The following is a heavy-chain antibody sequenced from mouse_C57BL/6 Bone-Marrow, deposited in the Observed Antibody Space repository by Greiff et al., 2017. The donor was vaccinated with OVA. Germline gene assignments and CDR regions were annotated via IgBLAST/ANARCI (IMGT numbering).Heavy chain of an antibody. CDR3: ADDYGSSYGWYFDV. CDR2: IYPRSGNT. Sequence: QVQLKESGAELARPGASVKLSCTASGYTFTSYGISWVKQRTGQGLEWIGEIYPRSGNTYYNEKFKGKATLTADKSSSPAYMALRSLTSEDSAVYFCADDYGSSYGWYFDVWGTGTTVTVSS. V-gene: IGHV1-81*01. D-gene: IGHD1-1*01. J-gene: IGHJ1*03. CDR1: GYTFTSYG.